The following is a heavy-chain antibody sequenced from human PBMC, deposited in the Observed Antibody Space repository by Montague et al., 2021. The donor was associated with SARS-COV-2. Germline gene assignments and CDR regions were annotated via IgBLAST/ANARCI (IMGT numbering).Heavy chain of an antibody. Sequence: PALVKPTQTLTLTCTFSGFSLSTSGVGVGWIRQPPGKALEWLIVIYWDDDKHYSPSLMSRLTITKDTSKNQVVLKMTNMDPVDTGTYYCVGGGTRPEIWGQGTMVIVSS. D-gene: IGHD1-14*01. J-gene: IGHJ3*02. V-gene: IGHV2-5*04. CDR1: GFSLSTSGVG. CDR3: VGGGTRPEI. CDR2: IYWDDDK.